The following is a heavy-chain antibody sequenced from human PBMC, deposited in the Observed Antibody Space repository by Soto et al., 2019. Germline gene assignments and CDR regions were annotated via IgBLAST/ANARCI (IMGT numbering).Heavy chain of an antibody. CDR1: GFSLSTSGVG. CDR2: IYWDDDK. CDR3: AHTLEWFLFVSVRSDYFDD. J-gene: IGHJ4*02. V-gene: IGHV2-5*02. Sequence: SGPTLVNPTQTLTLTCTFSGFSLSTSGVGVGWIRQPPGKALEWLALIYWDDDKRYSPSLKSRLTITKDASKNQVVLTMTNMDSVDTATYYCAHTLEWFLFVSVRSDYFDDWGQGTLVTVSS. D-gene: IGHD3-3*01.